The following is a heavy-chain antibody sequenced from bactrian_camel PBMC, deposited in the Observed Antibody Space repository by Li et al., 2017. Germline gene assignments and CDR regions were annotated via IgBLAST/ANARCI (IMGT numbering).Heavy chain of an antibody. CDR1: GYDYGRNC. Sequence: HVQLVESGGGSVQAGGSLRLSCTTTGYDYGRNCMAWFRQAPGKEREGVAGIRTGTGNTYYANSVKDRFTISQDNAKNTGTLQMNSLKPEDTAMYYCVADTRTLTCLNHPGEYSYWGQGTQVTVS. V-gene: IGHV3S63*01. D-gene: IGHD1*01. CDR3: VADTRTLTCLNHPGEYSY. J-gene: IGHJ4*01. CDR2: IRTGTGNT.